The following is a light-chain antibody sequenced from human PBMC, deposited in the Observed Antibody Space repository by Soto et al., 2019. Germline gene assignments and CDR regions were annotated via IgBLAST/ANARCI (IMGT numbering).Light chain of an antibody. CDR2: GAS. Sequence: EIVLTQSPGTLSLSPGERATLSCRASQSISSSYLAWYQQKPGQAPRLLIYGASSRATGIPDRFSGSGSGTGFTLNISRLEPEDFAVYYCQQLGSSPGTVGQGTNVEIK. J-gene: IGKJ1*01. V-gene: IGKV3-20*01. CDR3: QQLGSSPGT. CDR1: QSISSSY.